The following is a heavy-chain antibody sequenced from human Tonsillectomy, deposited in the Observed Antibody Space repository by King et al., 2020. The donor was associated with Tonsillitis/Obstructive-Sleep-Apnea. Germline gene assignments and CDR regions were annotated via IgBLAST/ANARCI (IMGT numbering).Heavy chain of an antibody. CDR3: AHQTWETPKFCVSGGCYTWFDP. CDR1: GFSLSTSGVS. Sequence: ITLKESGPTLVKPRQTLTLTCTFSGFSLSTSGVSVAWIRQPPGKALEWLALIYWDDAKRYSPSLESRLTITKDTSTNQVVLTMTNMDPVDTAPYYCAHQTWETPKFCVSGGCYTWFDPWGQGTLVTVSS. J-gene: IGHJ5*02. D-gene: IGHD2-2*02. CDR2: IYWDDAK. V-gene: IGHV2-5*02.